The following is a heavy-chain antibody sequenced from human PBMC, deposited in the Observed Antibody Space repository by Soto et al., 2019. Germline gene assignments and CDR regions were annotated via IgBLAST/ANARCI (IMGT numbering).Heavy chain of an antibody. CDR2: IWYDGSNK. V-gene: IGHV3-33*01. J-gene: IGHJ6*02. Sequence: HPGGSLRLSCAASGFTFSSYGMHWVRQAPGKGLEWVAVIWYDGSNKYYADSVKGRFTISRDNSKNTLYLQMNSLRAEDTAVYYCAYGYSYYYYYGMDVWGQGTTVTVSS. CDR3: AYGYSYYYYYGMDV. CDR1: GFTFSSYG. D-gene: IGHD5-18*01.